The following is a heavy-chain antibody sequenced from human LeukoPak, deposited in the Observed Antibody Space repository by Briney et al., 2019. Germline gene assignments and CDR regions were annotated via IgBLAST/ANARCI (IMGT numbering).Heavy chain of an antibody. CDR2: IYTTGNT. D-gene: IGHD3-3*01. CDR3: SKHDTLFGAAHFYMDV. V-gene: IGHV4-59*08. J-gene: IGHJ6*03. CDR1: GGSITTYY. Sequence: SETLSLTCTVSGGSITTYYWSWIRQPPGKGLEWIGYIYTTGNTNYNPSLASRVTLSLDTSKNQFSPTLSSVTAAVTAVYYCSKHDTLFGAAHFYMDVWGKGTTVTVSS.